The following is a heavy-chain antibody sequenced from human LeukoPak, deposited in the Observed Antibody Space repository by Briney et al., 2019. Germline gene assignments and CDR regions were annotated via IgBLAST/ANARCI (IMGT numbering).Heavy chain of an antibody. V-gene: IGHV3-53*01. Sequence: PGGSLRLSCGASGFIVSSSYMSWVRQAPGKGLEWVSVLYSGGTTHYGDSVKGRFTISRDNSKNTLFLQMNSLRAEDTAVYYCARDQNRYPDAFDIWGQGTMVTVSS. CDR3: ARDQNRYPDAFDI. J-gene: IGHJ3*02. CDR1: GFIVSSSY. D-gene: IGHD1-26*01. CDR2: LYSGGTT.